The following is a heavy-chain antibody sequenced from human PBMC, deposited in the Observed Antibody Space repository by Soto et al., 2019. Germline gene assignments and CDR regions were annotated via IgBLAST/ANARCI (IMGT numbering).Heavy chain of an antibody. J-gene: IGHJ6*03. CDR3: ARGLLLWYGELSSRGDHYYSLDV. V-gene: IGHV4-34*01. Sequence: QVQLQQWGAGLLKPSETLSLTCAVYGGSFSGYYWSWIRQPPGKGLEWIGEINHSGSTNYNTSLKRRVTRSEDTARNQFALKLSSVAAAVAAVYYCARGLLLWYGELSSRGDHYYSLDVWGKGTTVTVSS. CDR2: INHSGST. D-gene: IGHD3-10*01. CDR1: GGSFSGYY.